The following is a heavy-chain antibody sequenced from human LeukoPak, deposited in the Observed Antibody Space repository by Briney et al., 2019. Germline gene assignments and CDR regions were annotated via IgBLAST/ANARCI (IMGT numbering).Heavy chain of an antibody. Sequence: GGSLRLSCAASGFSLSTYAMSWVRQAPGKGPEWVSAISGAGGRTYYADSVKGRFTISRDNSKNTLYLQMNSLRAEDTALYYCAKPRDYYNYYYGMDVWGQGTTVTVSS. CDR3: AKPRDYYNYYYGMDV. J-gene: IGHJ6*02. D-gene: IGHD3-10*01. CDR1: GFSLSTYA. V-gene: IGHV3-23*01. CDR2: ISGAGGRT.